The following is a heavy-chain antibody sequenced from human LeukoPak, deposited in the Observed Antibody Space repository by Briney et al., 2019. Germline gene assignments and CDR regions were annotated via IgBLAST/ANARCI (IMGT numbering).Heavy chain of an antibody. CDR1: GFTFSSYS. CDR3: AKEDRWDYYFDY. V-gene: IGHV3-21*04. CDR2: ISSSSSYI. Sequence: GGSLRLSCAASGFTFSSYSMNWVRQAPGKGLEWVSSISSSSSYIYYADSVKGRFTIPRDNAKNSLYLQMNSLRAEDTAVYYCAKEDRWDYYFDYWGQGTLVTVSS. D-gene: IGHD1-26*01. J-gene: IGHJ4*02.